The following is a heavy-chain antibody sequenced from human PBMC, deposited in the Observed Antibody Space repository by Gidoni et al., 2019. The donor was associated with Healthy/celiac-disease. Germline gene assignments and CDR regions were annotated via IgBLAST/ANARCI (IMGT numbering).Heavy chain of an antibody. CDR2: IYYSGST. J-gene: IGHJ4*02. D-gene: IGHD6-19*01. CDR1: GGSISSYY. V-gene: IGHV4-59*01. CDR3: ARGIAVAGSNFDY. Sequence: QVQLPESCPGLVKPSEPLSLPCTVSGGSISSYYWSCIRQPPGKGLEWIGYIYYSGSTNYNPSLKSRVTISVETYKNQFSLKLSSVTAADTAVYYCARGIAVAGSNFDYWGQGTLVTVSS.